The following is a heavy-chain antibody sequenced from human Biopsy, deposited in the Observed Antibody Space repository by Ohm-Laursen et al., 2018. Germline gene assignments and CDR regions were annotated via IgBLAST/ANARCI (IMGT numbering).Heavy chain of an antibody. CDR3: GRREVVITHDAFDT. V-gene: IGHV4-59*08. Sequence: SDTLSLTCSVSGGSMTGYEWSWIRLAPGKGLEWIGYIYYSGGTKYNPSLASRVTFSVDMSKSQFSLKLNSVTAADTAVYYCGRREVVITHDAFDTWGQGTMVTVSS. CDR2: IYYSGGT. J-gene: IGHJ3*02. D-gene: IGHD3-22*01. CDR1: GGSMTGYE.